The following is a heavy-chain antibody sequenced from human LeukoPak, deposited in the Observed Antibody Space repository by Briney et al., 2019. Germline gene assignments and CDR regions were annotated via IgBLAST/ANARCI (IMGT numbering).Heavy chain of an antibody. CDR1: GYSFTSYW. CDR2: IDPSDSYT. J-gene: IGHJ4*02. V-gene: IGHV5-10-1*01. D-gene: IGHD3-9*01. CDR3: ATQQYDILTGYLTPYDY. Sequence: GESLKISCKGSGYSFTSYWISWVRQMPGKGLEWMGRIDPSDSYTNYSPSFQGHVTISADKSISTAYLQCSSLKASDTAMYYCATQQYDILTGYLTPYDYWGQGTLVTVSS.